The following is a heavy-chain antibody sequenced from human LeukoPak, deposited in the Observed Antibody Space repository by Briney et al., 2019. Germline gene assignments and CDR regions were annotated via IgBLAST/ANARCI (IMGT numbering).Heavy chain of an antibody. CDR1: GGSISSGDYY. Sequence: SETLSLTCTVSGGSISSGDYYWSWIRQPPGKGPEWVAYMYYSGSAYYNPSLKSRATISVDTSKNQVSLKLTSVTAADTAVYFCARPYYYDSRIDPWGRGTLVTVSS. V-gene: IGHV4-30-4*01. CDR3: ARPYYYDSRIDP. J-gene: IGHJ5*02. CDR2: MYYSGSA. D-gene: IGHD3-22*01.